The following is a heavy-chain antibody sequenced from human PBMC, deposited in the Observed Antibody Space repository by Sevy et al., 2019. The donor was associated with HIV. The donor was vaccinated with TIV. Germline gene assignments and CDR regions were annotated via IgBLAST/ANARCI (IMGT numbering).Heavy chain of an antibody. D-gene: IGHD1-26*01. Sequence: GGSLRLSCAASGFTFSSYWMHWVRQVPGKGLVWVSRIKSDGSSTSYADSVKGRFTISRDNAKNTLYLQMNSLRAEDTAVYYCARDRSGSYHVSDNWFAPWGQGTLVTVSS. CDR2: IKSDGSST. J-gene: IGHJ5*02. CDR1: GFTFSSYW. CDR3: ARDRSGSYHVSDNWFAP. V-gene: IGHV3-74*01.